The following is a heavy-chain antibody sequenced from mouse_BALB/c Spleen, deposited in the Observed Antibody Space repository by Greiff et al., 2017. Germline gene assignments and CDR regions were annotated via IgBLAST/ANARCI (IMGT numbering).Heavy chain of an antibody. CDR2: ISSGGSYT. J-gene: IGHJ2*01. D-gene: IGHD1-1*01. V-gene: IGHV5-9-4*01. Sequence: EVKLVESGGGLVKPGGSLKLSCAASGFTFSSYAMSWVRQSPEKRLEWVAEISSGGSYTYYPDTVTGRFTISRDNAKNTLYLEMSSLRSEDTAMYYCARGGTTVGAFDYWGQGTTLTVSS. CDR1: GFTFSSYA. CDR3: ARGGTTVGAFDY.